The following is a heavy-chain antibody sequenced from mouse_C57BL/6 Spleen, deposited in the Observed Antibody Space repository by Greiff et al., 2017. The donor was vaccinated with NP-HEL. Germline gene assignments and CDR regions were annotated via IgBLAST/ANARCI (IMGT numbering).Heavy chain of an antibody. CDR3: ARDRPKTAQAIFAY. D-gene: IGHD3-2*02. CDR1: GFTFSSYA. V-gene: IGHV5-4*01. Sequence: EVLLVESGGGLVKPGGSLKLSCAASGFTFSSYAMSWVRQTPEKRLEWVATISDGGSYTYYPANVKGRFTISRDNAKNNLYLQMSHLKSEDTAMYYCARDRPKTAQAIFAYWGKGTLVTVSA. J-gene: IGHJ3*01. CDR2: ISDGGSYT.